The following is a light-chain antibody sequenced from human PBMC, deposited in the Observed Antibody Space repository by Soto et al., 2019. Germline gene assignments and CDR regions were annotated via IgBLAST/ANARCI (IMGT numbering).Light chain of an antibody. CDR3: QERSNWWT. V-gene: IGKV3-11*01. Sequence: EIVLTQSPATLSLSPGERATLSCSASQSVSSYFAWYQQKPGQAPRLLIYDASNRATGIPARFSGSGSGTDFTLTISCLELEDFAVYYCQERSNWWTFGQGTKVEIK. J-gene: IGKJ1*01. CDR2: DAS. CDR1: QSVSSY.